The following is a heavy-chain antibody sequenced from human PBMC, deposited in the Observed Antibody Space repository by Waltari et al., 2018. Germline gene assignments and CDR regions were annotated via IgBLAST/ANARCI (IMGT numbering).Heavy chain of an antibody. CDR2: IHSSGST. CDR3: ARDTYSNYLYYFDS. Sequence: QVQLQESGPGLVKPSETLSLTCPVSDDSINTYYWSWIRQPAGKGLEWIGRIHSSGSTNLNPSLKSRVTMSIDTPNYQFSLKLSSVTAADAAVYYCARDTYSNYLYYFDSWGQGTLVTVSS. CDR1: DDSINTYY. V-gene: IGHV4-4*07. J-gene: IGHJ4*02. D-gene: IGHD4-4*01.